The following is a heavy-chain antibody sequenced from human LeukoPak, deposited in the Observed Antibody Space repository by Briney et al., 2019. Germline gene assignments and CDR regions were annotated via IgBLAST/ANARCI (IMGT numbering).Heavy chain of an antibody. CDR2: IYYTGST. CDR1: GGSISSSSYY. Sequence: SETLSPTCTVSGGSISSSSYYWGWIRQPPGKGLEWIGNIYYTGSTYYNPSLKSRVTISVDTSKNQLSLKLTSVTAADTAVYYCTRHLGWEPTGDWGQGTLVTVSS. CDR3: TRHLGWEPTGD. D-gene: IGHD1-26*01. V-gene: IGHV4-39*01. J-gene: IGHJ4*02.